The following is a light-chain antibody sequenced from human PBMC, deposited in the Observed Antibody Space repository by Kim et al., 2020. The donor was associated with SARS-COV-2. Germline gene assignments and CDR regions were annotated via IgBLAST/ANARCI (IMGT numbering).Light chain of an antibody. V-gene: IGLV1-44*01. CDR3: AAWDDSLNGWV. J-gene: IGLJ3*02. Sequence: GQRVSISCSGSRSNIGSNTVNWYQQLPGTAPKVLIYSDNQRPSGVPDRFSGSKSGTSASLAISGLQPEDEADYCCAAWDDSLNGWVFGGGTQLTVL. CDR2: SDN. CDR1: RSNIGSNT.